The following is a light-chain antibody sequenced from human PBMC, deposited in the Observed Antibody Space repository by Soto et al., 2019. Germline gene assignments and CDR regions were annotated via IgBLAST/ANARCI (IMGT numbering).Light chain of an antibody. CDR2: DVS. V-gene: IGLV2-11*01. J-gene: IGLJ1*01. Sequence: QSALTQPRSASGSPGQSITISCTGTSSDFGGYNYVSWYQQHPAKAPNLIIFDVSKRPSGVPNRFSGSKSGNTASLTISGRRAEDDADYYCCSYVGRNTYVFGTGTKLTV. CDR1: SSDFGGYNY. CDR3: CSYVGRNTYV.